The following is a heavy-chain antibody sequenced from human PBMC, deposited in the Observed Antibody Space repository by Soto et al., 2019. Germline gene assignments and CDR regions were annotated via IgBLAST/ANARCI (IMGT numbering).Heavy chain of an antibody. CDR3: ARGWGYDSSDYYYAY. V-gene: IGHV1-69*01. CDR2: IIPMFGTA. Sequence: QVQLVQSGAEVRKPGSSVKVSCKASGGTFSRHAISWVQQAPGQGLEWMGGIIPMFGTANHAQKFQGRVTIIADESTSTAYMELSSLRSEDTAIYYCARGWGYDSSDYYYAYWGQGTVVIVSS. J-gene: IGHJ4*02. D-gene: IGHD3-22*01. CDR1: GGTFSRHA.